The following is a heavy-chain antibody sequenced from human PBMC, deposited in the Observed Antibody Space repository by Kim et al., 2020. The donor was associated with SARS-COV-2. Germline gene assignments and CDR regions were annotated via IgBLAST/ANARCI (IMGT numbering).Heavy chain of an antibody. CDR3: VRDLDPSSNYYFYGMDV. D-gene: IGHD3-3*01. CDR1: GFTFRNYW. CDR2: VKSDGSGA. V-gene: IGHV3-74*01. Sequence: GGSLRLSCAASGFTFRNYWMHWVRQTPGKGLVWVSRVKSDGSGADYADSVNGRFTISRDNAQNTLYLQMYSLRAEDTAVYYCVRDLDPSSNYYFYGMDVWGQGNTDTVSS. J-gene: IGHJ6*01.